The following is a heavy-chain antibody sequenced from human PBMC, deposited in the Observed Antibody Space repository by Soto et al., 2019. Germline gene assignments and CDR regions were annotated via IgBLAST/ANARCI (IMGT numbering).Heavy chain of an antibody. D-gene: IGHD3-10*01. V-gene: IGHV1-3*01. CDR3: ARDVGGLWFGELPFY. Sequence: ASVKVSCKASGYTFTSYAMHWVRQAPGQRLEWMGWINAGNGNTKYSQKFQGRVTITRDTSASTAYMELSSLRSEDTAVYYCARDVGGLWFGELPFYWGQGTLVTVSS. CDR1: GYTFTSYA. CDR2: INAGNGNT. J-gene: IGHJ4*02.